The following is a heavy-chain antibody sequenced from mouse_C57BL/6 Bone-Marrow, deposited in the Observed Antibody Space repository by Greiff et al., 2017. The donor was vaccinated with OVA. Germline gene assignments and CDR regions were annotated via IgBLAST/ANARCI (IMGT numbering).Heavy chain of an antibody. CDR2: ISYDGSN. Sequence: VQLQESGPGLVKPSQSLSLTCSVTGYSITSGYYWNWIRQFPGNKLEWKGYISYDGSNNYNPSLKNRISIIRDTSKNQFFLKLNSVTTEDTATYYCAREGLPYFDYWGQGTTLTVSS. CDR3: AREGLPYFDY. J-gene: IGHJ2*01. CDR1: GYSITSGYY. V-gene: IGHV3-6*01.